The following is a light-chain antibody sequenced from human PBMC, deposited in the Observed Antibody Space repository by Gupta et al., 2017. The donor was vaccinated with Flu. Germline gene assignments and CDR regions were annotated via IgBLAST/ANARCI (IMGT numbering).Light chain of an antibody. V-gene: IGLV2-14*01. CDR2: RVG. CDR1: GSGVDGDDY. J-gene: IGLJ3*02. CDR3: GSYTSGSSIWVV. Sequence: ISCTGTGSGVDGDDYKYGYRQHQDRATEPIIYRVGDRHREVARRESGSGSDNATTVTISGLRAEDEDDYYCGSYTSGSSIWVVFGGGTKLTVL.